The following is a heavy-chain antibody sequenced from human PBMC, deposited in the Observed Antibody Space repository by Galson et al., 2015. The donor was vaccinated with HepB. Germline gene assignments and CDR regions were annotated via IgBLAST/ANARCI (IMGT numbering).Heavy chain of an antibody. V-gene: IGHV1-69*10. CDR3: ARGVVATIHGTDYYYYYMDV. CDR1: GGTFSSYA. J-gene: IGHJ6*03. CDR2: IIPILGIA. D-gene: IGHD5-12*01. Sequence: SVKVSCKASGGTFSSYAISWVRQAPGQGLEWMGGIIPILGIANYAQKFQGRVTITADKSTSTAYMELSSLRSEDTAVYYCARGVVATIHGTDYYYYYMDVWGKGTTVTVSS.